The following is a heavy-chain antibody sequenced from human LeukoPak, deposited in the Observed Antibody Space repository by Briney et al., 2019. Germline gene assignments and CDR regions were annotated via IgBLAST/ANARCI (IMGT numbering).Heavy chain of an antibody. CDR3: AKDIRRGVVVAADAFDI. V-gene: IGHV3-23*01. Sequence: PGGSLRLSCAASGFTFSSYAMSRVRQAPGKGLEWVSAISGSGGSTYYADSVKGRFTISRDNSKNTLYLQMNSLRAEDTAVYYCAKDIRRGVVVAADAFDIWGQGTMVTVSS. J-gene: IGHJ3*02. CDR2: ISGSGGST. CDR1: GFTFSSYA. D-gene: IGHD2-15*01.